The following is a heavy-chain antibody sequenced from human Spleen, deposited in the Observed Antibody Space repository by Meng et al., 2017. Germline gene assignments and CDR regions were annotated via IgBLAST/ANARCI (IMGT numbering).Heavy chain of an antibody. D-gene: IGHD1-26*01. CDR2: FDPKDGET. V-gene: IGHV1-24*01. J-gene: IGHJ4*02. Sequence: ASVKVSCKVSGYTLNELSMHWVRQAPGKGLEWMGGFDPKDGETNYAQKFQGRDTMTEDTSTDTDYMVLSSLGSEDTPGYYCATGQWELPAGYWGQGTLVTVSS. CDR3: ATGQWELPAGY. CDR1: GYTLNELS.